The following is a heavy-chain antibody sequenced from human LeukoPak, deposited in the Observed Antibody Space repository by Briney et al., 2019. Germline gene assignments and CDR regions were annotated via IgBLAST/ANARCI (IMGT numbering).Heavy chain of an antibody. Sequence: PGGSLRLSCVASGFTFSTFAMNWVRQAPGKGLEWVSTISETGRSTYYADSVKGQFTISRDNSKNTSYLQMNSLRAEDTAVYYCAKDRGYSYGISEYWGQGTLVTVSS. V-gene: IGHV3-23*01. D-gene: IGHD5-18*01. CDR2: ISETGRST. J-gene: IGHJ4*02. CDR3: AKDRGYSYGISEY. CDR1: GFTFSTFA.